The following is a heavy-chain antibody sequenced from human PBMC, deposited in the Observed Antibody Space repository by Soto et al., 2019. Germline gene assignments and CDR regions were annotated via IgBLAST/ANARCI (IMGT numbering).Heavy chain of an antibody. CDR1: GGSISGYY. CDR2: MFYSGST. V-gene: IGHV4-59*08. D-gene: IGHD1-1*01. J-gene: IGHJ4*02. Sequence: SETLSLTCIVSGGSISGYYWSWIRQPPGKGLEWIGYMFYSGSTKYNPSLRSRVTMSVDTSKNQVSLKLTSVTAADTALYYCARASTLLGPVLSDWGQGSLGTVSS. CDR3: ARASTLLGPVLSD.